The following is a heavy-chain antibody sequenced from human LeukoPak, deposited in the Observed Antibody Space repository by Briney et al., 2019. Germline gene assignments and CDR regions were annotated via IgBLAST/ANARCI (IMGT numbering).Heavy chain of an antibody. CDR2: ISPDSTYI. CDR3: AKDRSWGMNSAEY. V-gene: IGHV3-21*01. J-gene: IGHJ4*02. Sequence: AGGSLRLSCAASGFTFSTYTMNWVRQAPGKGLEWVSSISPDSTYIYYADAVKGRFTISRDNAKNTLYLQMNSLRPEDTAVYFCAKDRSWGMNSAEYWGQGTLVTVSS. D-gene: IGHD7-27*01. CDR1: GFTFSTYT.